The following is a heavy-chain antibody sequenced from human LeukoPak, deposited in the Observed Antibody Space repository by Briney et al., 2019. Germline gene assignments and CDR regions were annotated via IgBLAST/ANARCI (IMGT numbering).Heavy chain of an antibody. J-gene: IGHJ4*02. CDR1: GGSISSSSYY. CDR2: IYYSGST. Sequence: SETLSLTCTVSGGSISSSSYYWGWIRQPPGKGLEWIGSIYYSGSTYYNPSLKSRVTISVDTSKNQFSLKLSSVTAADTAVYYCANSPTVTTWFLDYWGQGTLVTVSS. D-gene: IGHD4-17*01. V-gene: IGHV4-39*01. CDR3: ANSPTVTTWFLDY.